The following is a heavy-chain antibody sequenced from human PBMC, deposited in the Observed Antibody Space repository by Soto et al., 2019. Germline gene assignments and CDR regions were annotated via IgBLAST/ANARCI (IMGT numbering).Heavy chain of an antibody. Sequence: ASETLSLTCRVSGDSISDTIYYWGWIRQPPGMGLEWIGEINHSGSTNYNPYLKSRVIISVDTSKNQFSLKLSSVTAADTAVYYCARVQGSGSYYNGYGMDVWGQGTTVTVSS. CDR3: ARVQGSGSYYNGYGMDV. CDR1: GDSISDTIYY. CDR2: INHSGST. D-gene: IGHD3-10*01. J-gene: IGHJ6*02. V-gene: IGHV4-39*07.